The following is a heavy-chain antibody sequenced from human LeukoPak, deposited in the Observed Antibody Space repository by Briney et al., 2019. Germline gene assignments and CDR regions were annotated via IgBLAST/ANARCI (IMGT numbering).Heavy chain of an antibody. D-gene: IGHD4-11*01. J-gene: IGHJ4*02. V-gene: IGHV3-23*01. CDR1: VFTFSSTS. Sequence: GGSLRLSCAASVFTFSSTSMSWVPQAPGRGMAGIEVIFGGGDGTSNADSVKGRFTISRDNSNNTLYLQKNSLRAADTAVYYCAKPTTSWGQGTLVTVSS. CDR3: AKPTTS. CDR2: IFGGGDGT.